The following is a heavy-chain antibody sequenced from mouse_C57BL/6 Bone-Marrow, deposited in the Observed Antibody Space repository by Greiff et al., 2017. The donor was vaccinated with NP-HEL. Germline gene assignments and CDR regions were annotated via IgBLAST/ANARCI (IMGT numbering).Heavy chain of an antibody. J-gene: IGHJ1*03. V-gene: IGHV5-4*01. Sequence: DVMLVESGGGLVKPGGSLKLSCAASGFTFSSYAMSWVRQTPEKRLEWVATISDGGSYTYYPDNVKGRFTISRDNAKNNLYLQLSHLKSEDTAMYYCARENYDYGYFDVWGTGTTVTVSS. CDR1: GFTFSSYA. CDR3: ARENYDYGYFDV. CDR2: ISDGGSYT. D-gene: IGHD2-4*01.